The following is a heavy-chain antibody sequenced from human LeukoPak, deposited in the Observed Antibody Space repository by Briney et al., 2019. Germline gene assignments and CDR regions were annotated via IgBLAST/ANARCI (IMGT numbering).Heavy chain of an antibody. CDR3: ARDGFTSGGVIVRGGAFDI. J-gene: IGHJ3*02. CDR1: GGSISSYY. V-gene: IGHV4-59*01. CDR2: IYYSGST. Sequence: SETLSLTCTVSGGSISSYYWSWIRQPPGKGLEWIGYIYYSGSTNYNPSLKSRVTISVDTSKNQFSLKLSSVTAADAAVYYCARDGFTSGGVIVRGGAFDIWGQGTMVTVSS. D-gene: IGHD3-16*02.